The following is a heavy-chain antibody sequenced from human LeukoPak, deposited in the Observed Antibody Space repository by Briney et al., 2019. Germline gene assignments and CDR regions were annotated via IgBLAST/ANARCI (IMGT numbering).Heavy chain of an antibody. CDR3: ARLGTYWSNYYFEY. D-gene: IGHD3-10*01. J-gene: IGHJ4*02. Sequence: GESLQISCQGSGSSFTTYWIGWVRQLPGKGLECMGIIYPGDSDTRYSPSFQGQVTISADKSINTAYLQWSSLKASDTAMYYCARLGTYWSNYYFEYWGQGTLVTVSS. CDR2: IYPGDSDT. CDR1: GSSFTTYW. V-gene: IGHV5-51*01.